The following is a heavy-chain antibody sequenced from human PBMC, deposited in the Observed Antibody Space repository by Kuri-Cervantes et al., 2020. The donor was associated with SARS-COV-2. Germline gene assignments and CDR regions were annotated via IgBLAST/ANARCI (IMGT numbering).Heavy chain of an antibody. CDR3: ASGSIAAAGTLPSFDY. CDR2: IIPISGTA. D-gene: IGHD6-13*01. Sequence: SVKVSCKASGGTFSSYAISWVRQAPGQGLEWIGGIIPISGTANYAQKFQGRVTITTDESTSTAYMELSSLRSEDTAVYYCASGSIAAAGTLPSFDYWGQGTLVTVSS. J-gene: IGHJ4*02. CDR1: GGTFSSYA. V-gene: IGHV1-69*05.